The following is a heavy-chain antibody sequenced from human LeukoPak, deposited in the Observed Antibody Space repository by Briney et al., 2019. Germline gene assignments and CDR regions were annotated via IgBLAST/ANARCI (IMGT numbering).Heavy chain of an antibody. CDR3: AKDHGYSSGCSDY. CDR2: IRYDGSNK. J-gene: IGHJ4*02. CDR1: GSTFSSYG. Sequence: GGSLRLSCAASGSTFSSYGMHWVRQAPGKGLEWVAFIRYDGSNKYYADSVKGRFTISRDNSKNTLYLQMNSLRAEDTAVYYCAKDHGYSSGCSDYWGQGTLVTVSS. D-gene: IGHD6-19*01. V-gene: IGHV3-30*02.